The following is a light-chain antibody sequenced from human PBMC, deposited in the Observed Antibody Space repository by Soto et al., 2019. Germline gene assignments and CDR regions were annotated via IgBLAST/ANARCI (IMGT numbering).Light chain of an antibody. CDR3: QLYSSILRT. J-gene: IGKJ1*01. CDR2: WAS. V-gene: IGKV4-1*01. Sequence: DIVMTQSPDSVAVSMSKRATMHSKSRQTLLYSSNNKNYLALYQQKPGQPPKLLIYWASTRESGVPDRFSGSGSGTDFTLTISSLQAEDVAVYYCQLYSSILRTFCHGTNVAIK. CDR1: QTLLYSSNNKNY.